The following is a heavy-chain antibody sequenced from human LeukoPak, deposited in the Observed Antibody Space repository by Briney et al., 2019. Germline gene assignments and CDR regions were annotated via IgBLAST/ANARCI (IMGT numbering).Heavy chain of an antibody. D-gene: IGHD1-26*01. V-gene: IGHV3-23*01. CDR2: ISASGDVT. CDR1: RFSFSTYP. Sequence: GGSLRLSCEASRFSFSTYPMGWVRRAPGKGLEWVSGISASGDVTFHADPLKGRFTISRDNSKNTLYLQMDSLRAEDTAKYYCAKSLLTAASGTGRAFDIWGQGTMVTVSA. J-gene: IGHJ3*02. CDR3: AKSLLTAASGTGRAFDI.